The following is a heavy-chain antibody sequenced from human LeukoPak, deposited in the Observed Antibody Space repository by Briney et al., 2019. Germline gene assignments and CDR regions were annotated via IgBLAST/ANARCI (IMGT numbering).Heavy chain of an antibody. D-gene: IGHD2-2*01. CDR2: INPNSGGT. Sequence: ASVKVSCKASGYTFTGYYKHWVRQAPGQGLEWMGWINPNSGGTNYAQKFQGRVTMTRDTSISTAYMELSRLRSDDTAVYYCARDTDIVVVPAALDYWGQGTLVTVSS. J-gene: IGHJ4*02. CDR1: GYTFTGYY. V-gene: IGHV1-2*02. CDR3: ARDTDIVVVPAALDY.